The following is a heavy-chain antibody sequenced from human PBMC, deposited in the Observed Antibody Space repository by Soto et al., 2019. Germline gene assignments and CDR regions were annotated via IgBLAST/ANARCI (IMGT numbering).Heavy chain of an antibody. J-gene: IGHJ4*02. CDR2: IYTSGST. V-gene: IGHV4-4*07. D-gene: IGHD3-10*01. CDR1: GGSISSYY. Sequence: SSETLSLTGTVSGGSISSYYWSWIRQPAGKGLEWIGRIYTSGSTNYNPSLKSRVTMSVDTSKNQFSLKLSSVTAADTAVYYCARVYGSGNQRYFDYWGQGTLVTVSS. CDR3: ARVYGSGNQRYFDY.